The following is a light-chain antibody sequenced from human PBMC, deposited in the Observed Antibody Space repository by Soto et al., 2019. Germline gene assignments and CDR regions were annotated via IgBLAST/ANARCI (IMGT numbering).Light chain of an antibody. J-gene: IGKJ1*01. Sequence: EIVWTQSPATLSLSLGERATLSCRASLSVSRNLAWYQQKPGQDPSILIFDASTRATGIPARFSGIVSGTEFNLTFPSLQSEDCAVYEGQQLNAWTRTFSPVTKVEIK. CDR1: LSVSRN. CDR2: DAS. V-gene: IGKV3-15*01. CDR3: QQLNAWTRT.